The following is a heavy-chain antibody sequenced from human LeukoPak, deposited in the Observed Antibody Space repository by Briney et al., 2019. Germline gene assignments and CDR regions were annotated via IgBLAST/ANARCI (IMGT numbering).Heavy chain of an antibody. CDR2: IYYIGST. Sequence: PSETLSLTCTVSGGSISSYYWSWIRQPPGKGLEWIGYIYYIGSTNYNPSLKSRLTISVDTSKNQFSLKLNSVTAADTAVYYCASTRRDGYPFDYWGQGTLVTVSS. CDR1: GGSISSYY. V-gene: IGHV4-59*01. D-gene: IGHD5-24*01. J-gene: IGHJ4*02. CDR3: ASTRRDGYPFDY.